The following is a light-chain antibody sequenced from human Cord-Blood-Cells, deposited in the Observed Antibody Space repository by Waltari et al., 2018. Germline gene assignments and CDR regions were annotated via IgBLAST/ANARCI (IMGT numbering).Light chain of an antibody. V-gene: IGLV2-14*01. Sequence: QSALTQPASVSGSPGPSNTISCTGTSRDVGGYYYVFWYQQHPGKAPKLMISDVSNRHSGVSNRFSCSKSGNTASLTISGLQAEDEADYYCSSYTSSSTVVFGGGTKLTVL. J-gene: IGLJ2*01. CDR1: SRDVGGYYY. CDR2: DVS. CDR3: SSYTSSSTVV.